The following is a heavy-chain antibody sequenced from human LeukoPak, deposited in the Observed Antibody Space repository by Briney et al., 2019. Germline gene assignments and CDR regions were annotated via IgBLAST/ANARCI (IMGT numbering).Heavy chain of an antibody. CDR2: INHSGST. J-gene: IGHJ6*02. D-gene: IGHD6-13*01. Sequence: PSGTLSLTCAVSGGSFSGYYWGWIRQPPGKGLEWIGEINHSGSTNYNPSLKSRVTISVDTSTNQFSLKLSSVTAADTAVYYCARMIGYSSRYYYYGMDVWGQGTTVTVSS. CDR1: GGSFSGYY. V-gene: IGHV4-34*01. CDR3: ARMIGYSSRYYYYGMDV.